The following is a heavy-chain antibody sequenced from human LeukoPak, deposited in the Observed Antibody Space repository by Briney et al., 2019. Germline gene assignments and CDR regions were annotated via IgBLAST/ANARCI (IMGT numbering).Heavy chain of an antibody. Sequence: GRSLRLSCAASGFTFSSYGMHWVRQAPGKGLEWVAVIWYDGSNKYYADSVKGRFTISRDNSKNTLYLQMNSLRAEDTAVYYCAKYYKLSGYYLGGYDYWGQGTLVTVSS. CDR2: IWYDGSNK. V-gene: IGHV3-33*06. CDR3: AKYYKLSGYYLGGYDY. J-gene: IGHJ4*02. D-gene: IGHD3-22*01. CDR1: GFTFSSYG.